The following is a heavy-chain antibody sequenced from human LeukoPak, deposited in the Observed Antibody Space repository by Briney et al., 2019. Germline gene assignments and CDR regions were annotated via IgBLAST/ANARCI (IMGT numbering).Heavy chain of an antibody. D-gene: IGHD6-19*01. V-gene: IGHV1-24*01. CDR1: GYTLTELS. Sequence: ASVKVSCKVSGYTLTELSMHWVRQAPGKGLEWMGGFDPEDGETIYAQKFQGRVTMTEDTSTDTAYMELSSLRSEDTAVYYCATLWQWLATSPFDYWGQGTLVTVSS. CDR2: FDPEDGET. J-gene: IGHJ4*02. CDR3: ATLWQWLATSPFDY.